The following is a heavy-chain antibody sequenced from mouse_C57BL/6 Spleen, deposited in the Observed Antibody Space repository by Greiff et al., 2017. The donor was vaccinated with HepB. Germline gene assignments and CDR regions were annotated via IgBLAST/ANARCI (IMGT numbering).Heavy chain of an antibody. CDR3: TRGYYSILFAY. CDR2: IDPETGGT. CDR1: GYTFTDYE. D-gene: IGHD2-5*01. J-gene: IGHJ3*01. V-gene: IGHV1-15*01. Sequence: VKLVESGAELVRPGASVTLSCKASGYTFTDYEMHWVKQTPVHGLEWIGAIDPETGGTAYNQKFKGKAILTADKSSSTAYMELRSLTSEDSAVYYCTRGYYSILFAYWGQGTLVTVSA.